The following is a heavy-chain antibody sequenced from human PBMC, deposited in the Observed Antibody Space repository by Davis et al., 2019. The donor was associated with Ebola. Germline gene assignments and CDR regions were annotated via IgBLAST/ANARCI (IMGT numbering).Heavy chain of an antibody. CDR3: ARSREYQLLIVY. CDR2: ISGSGCST. V-gene: IGHV3-23*01. J-gene: IGHJ4*02. CDR1: GFTFSSYA. Sequence: PGGSLRLSCAASGFTFSSYAMHWVRQAPGKGLEWVSGISGSGCSTYYADSVKGRFTISRDNSKNTLFLQMNSLRAEDTAVYYCARSREYQLLIVYWGQGTLVTVSS. D-gene: IGHD2-2*01.